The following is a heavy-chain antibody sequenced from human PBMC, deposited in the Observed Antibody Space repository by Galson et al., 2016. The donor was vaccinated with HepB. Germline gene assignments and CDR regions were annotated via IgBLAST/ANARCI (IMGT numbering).Heavy chain of an antibody. Sequence: SETLSLTCTVSRGSVSSYYWAWIRQPPGKGLEWIGYINHSGSTNYNPSLKSRVTMSVDTSKNLFSLKLSSVTAADTAVYLCARGLEFAYFDLWGRGTLVTVSS. D-gene: IGHD3-3*01. CDR1: RGSVSSYY. J-gene: IGHJ2*01. CDR2: INHSGST. V-gene: IGHV4-59*02. CDR3: ARGLEFAYFDL.